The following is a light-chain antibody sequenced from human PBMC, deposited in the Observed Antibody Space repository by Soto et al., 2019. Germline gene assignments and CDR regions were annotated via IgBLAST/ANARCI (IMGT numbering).Light chain of an antibody. V-gene: IGKV1-39*01. CDR3: QSSYSTLT. J-gene: IGKJ1*01. Sequence: DIQMTQSPSSLSASVGDRVTITCRASQSISSYLNWYQQKPGKAPKLQIYATSSLQSGVPPRFSGSGTVTDFTLTISSLQPEDFATYYCQSSYSTLTFGQGTKVEIK. CDR1: QSISSY. CDR2: ATS.